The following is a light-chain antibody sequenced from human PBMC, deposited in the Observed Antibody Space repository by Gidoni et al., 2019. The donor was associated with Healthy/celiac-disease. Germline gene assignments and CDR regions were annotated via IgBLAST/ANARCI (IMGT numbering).Light chain of an antibody. V-gene: IGLV2-14*01. J-gene: IGLJ1*01. CDR2: EFS. CDR1: SSDVGGYNY. CDR3: SSYTSSITYV. Sequence: QSALTQPASVSGSPGQSITSSCTGTSSDVGGYNYVSWYQQHPGKDPKLMIYEFSTRPSGVSNRFSVSKSGNTASLTISGLQAEDEADYYCSSYTSSITYVFGTGTKVTVL.